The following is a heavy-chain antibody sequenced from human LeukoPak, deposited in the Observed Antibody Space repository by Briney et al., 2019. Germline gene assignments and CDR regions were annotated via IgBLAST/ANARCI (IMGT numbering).Heavy chain of an antibody. CDR1: GFTFSSYA. D-gene: IGHD3-10*01. CDR2: ISGSGGKA. Sequence: PGGSLRLSCAASGFTFSSYAMNWVRQAPGKGLEWVSAISGSGGKANYADSVKGRFTISRDNSKNTLYLQMNSLRAEDTAVYYCAKVGPLLWFGELAVFDYWGQGTLVTVSS. V-gene: IGHV3-23*01. J-gene: IGHJ4*02. CDR3: AKVGPLLWFGELAVFDY.